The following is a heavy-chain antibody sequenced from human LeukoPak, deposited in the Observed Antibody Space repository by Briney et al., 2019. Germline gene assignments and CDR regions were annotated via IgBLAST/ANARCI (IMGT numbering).Heavy chain of an antibody. V-gene: IGHV4-34*01. CDR3: AARLAAAGPFDY. CDR1: GGSFSGYY. Sequence: PSETLSLTRAVYGGSFSGYYWSWIRQPPGKGLEWIGEINHSGSTNYNPSLKSRVTISVDTSKNQFSLKLSSVTAADTAVYYCAARLAAAGPFDYWGQGTLVTVSS. CDR2: INHSGST. D-gene: IGHD6-13*01. J-gene: IGHJ4*02.